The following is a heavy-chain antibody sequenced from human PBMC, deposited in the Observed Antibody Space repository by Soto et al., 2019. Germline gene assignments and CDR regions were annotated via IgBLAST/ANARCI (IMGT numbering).Heavy chain of an antibody. D-gene: IGHD3-10*02. CDR3: ARSPTTMFQPLDY. CDR1: GYTFTDYY. V-gene: IGHV1-2*02. CDR2: ISPYSGGS. Sequence: ASVKVSCKASGYTFTDYYVHCVRQAPGQGLEWMGWISPYSGGSNYAQRFQGSVTVTRDTSISTAYMELSRLTSDDTAIYFCARSPTTMFQPLDYWGPGTLVTVSS. J-gene: IGHJ4*02.